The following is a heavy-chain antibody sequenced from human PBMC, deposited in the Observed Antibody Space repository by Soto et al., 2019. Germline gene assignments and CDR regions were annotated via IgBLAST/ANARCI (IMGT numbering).Heavy chain of an antibody. J-gene: IGHJ4*02. V-gene: IGHV3-64*01. Sequence: EVQLAESGGTMVQPGGSLRLSCVASGFTFNNYDMHWVRQAPGKGLEYVSSISSNGGTTYYGNSVKGRFTISRDNSKNTPYLQMGSLRPEDMAVYYCVRRVSGNYDYWGQGTLVTVSS. D-gene: IGHD1-7*01. CDR2: ISSNGGTT. CDR1: GFTFNNYD. CDR3: VRRVSGNYDY.